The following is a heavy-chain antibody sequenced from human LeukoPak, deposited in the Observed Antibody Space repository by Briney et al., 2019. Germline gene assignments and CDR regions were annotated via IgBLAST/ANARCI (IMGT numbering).Heavy chain of an antibody. D-gene: IGHD6-13*01. CDR3: ARVPQRGQQLDY. J-gene: IGHJ4*02. CDR1: GYTFTSYY. Sequence: ASVKVSCKASGYTFTSYYMHWVRQAPGQGLEWMGIINPSGGSTSYAQKFQGRVTMTRDTSTSTVYMELRSLRSDDSAVYYCARVPQRGQQLDYWGQGTLVTVSS. V-gene: IGHV1-46*01. CDR2: INPSGGST.